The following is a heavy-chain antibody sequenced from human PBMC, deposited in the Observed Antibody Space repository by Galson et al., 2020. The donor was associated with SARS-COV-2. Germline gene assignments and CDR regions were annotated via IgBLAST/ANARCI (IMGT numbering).Heavy chain of an antibody. CDR2: LDTTSTFI. CDR3: ARSPPASTSGTSIYFDY. CDR1: GFAFSSYT. D-gene: IGHD3-10*01. Sequence: GGSLRLSCAASGFAFSSYTMNWVRQAPGTGLEWVASLDTTSTFIYHADPLKGRFTISRDNAENSLYLQMNSLRAEDTAVYYCARSPPASTSGTSIYFDYWGQGTQVTVSS. V-gene: IGHV3-21*01. J-gene: IGHJ4*02.